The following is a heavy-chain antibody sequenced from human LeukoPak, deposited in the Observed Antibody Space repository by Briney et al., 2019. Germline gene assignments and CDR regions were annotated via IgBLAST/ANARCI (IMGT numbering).Heavy chain of an antibody. D-gene: IGHD3-16*01. CDR3: ARITFGGVLDY. V-gene: IGHV4-34*01. CDR2: INRSGST. Sequence: SETLSLTCVVYGASFSDYYWTWIRQPPGKGLEWIGEINRSGSTNYNPSLKSRVTLSVDTSKKQFSLNLNSVTAADTAVYYCARITFGGVLDYWGQGTLVTVSS. CDR1: GASFSDYY. J-gene: IGHJ4*02.